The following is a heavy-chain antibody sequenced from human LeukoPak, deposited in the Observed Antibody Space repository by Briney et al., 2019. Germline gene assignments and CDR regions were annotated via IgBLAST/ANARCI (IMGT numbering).Heavy chain of an antibody. D-gene: IGHD5-18*01. CDR1: GFPLSSLS. J-gene: IGHJ4*02. V-gene: IGHV3-48*01. CDR3: VRVEDTYFDY. CDR2: ISSSSSNI. Sequence: RGSLRLSSTASGFPLSSLSINWVRQVPGNGLGWISYISSSSSNIYYLDSVQGRLTVSRDNERNSLFLQIDSPRAEDTAVYYCVRVEDTYFDYWGQGSLVTVSS.